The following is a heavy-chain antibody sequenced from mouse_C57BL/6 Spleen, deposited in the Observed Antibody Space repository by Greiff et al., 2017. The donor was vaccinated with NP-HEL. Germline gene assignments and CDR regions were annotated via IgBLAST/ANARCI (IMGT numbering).Heavy chain of an antibody. J-gene: IGHJ4*01. CDR3: ARGATPHAMDY. V-gene: IGHV1-9*01. CDR2: ILPGSGST. D-gene: IGHD3-1*01. CDR1: GYTFTGYW. Sequence: VKLQESGAELMKPGASVKLSCKATGYTFTGYWIEWVKQRPGHGLEWIGEILPGSGSTNYNEKFKGKATFTADTSSNTAYMQISSLTTEDSAIYYCARGATPHAMDYWGQGTSVTVSS.